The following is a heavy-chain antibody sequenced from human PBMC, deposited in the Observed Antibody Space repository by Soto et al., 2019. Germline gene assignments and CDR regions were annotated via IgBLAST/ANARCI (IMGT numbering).Heavy chain of an antibody. CDR2: IIPLFGTP. CDR3: ASERVAEMATGGNFDN. Sequence: QVHLVHSGAEVKKPGSSVKVSCKTSGGTFSDFAFSWVRQAPRQGLEWVGGIIPLFGTPNYAREFQGRVSISADESSNPGYMEFRSLRSEDTAVYYCASERVAEMATGGNFDNWGQGTLGTVSS. CDR1: GGTFSDFA. V-gene: IGHV1-69*01. D-gene: IGHD2-8*02. J-gene: IGHJ4*02.